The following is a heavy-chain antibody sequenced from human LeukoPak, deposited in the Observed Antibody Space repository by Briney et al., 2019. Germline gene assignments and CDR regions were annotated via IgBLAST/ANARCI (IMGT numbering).Heavy chain of an antibody. CDR3: ASADYYYDSGSYYHGY. CDR2: IKQDGSEE. D-gene: IGHD3-10*01. J-gene: IGHJ4*02. V-gene: IGHV3-7*01. Sequence: GGSLRLSCAASGFTFTDYWMSWVRQAPGKGLEWVANIKQDGSEEYYVDSVKGRFTISRDNAKTSVFLQMNSLRAEDTAVYYCASADYYYDSGSYYHGYWGQGTLVTVSS. CDR1: GFTFTDYW.